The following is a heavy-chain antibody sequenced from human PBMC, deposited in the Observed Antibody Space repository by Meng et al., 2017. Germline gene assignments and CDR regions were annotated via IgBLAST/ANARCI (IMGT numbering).Heavy chain of an antibody. Sequence: VPLARSGASAQNPGASGKAPCQSPEYPFTCYYMHWVRQAPGQVLKWMGRINPNSGGTNYAQKFQGRITMTRDTSISTAYMELSRLRSDDTAVYYCARAMGGMDVWGQGTTVTVSS. J-gene: IGHJ6*02. D-gene: IGHD5-24*01. CDR2: INPNSGGT. CDR3: ARAMGGMDV. V-gene: IGHV1-2*06. CDR1: EYPFTCYY.